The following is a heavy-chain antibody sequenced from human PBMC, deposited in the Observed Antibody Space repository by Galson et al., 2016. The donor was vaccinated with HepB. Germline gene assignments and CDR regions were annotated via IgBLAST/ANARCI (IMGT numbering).Heavy chain of an antibody. CDR2: TYYRSKWYN. CDR1: GDSVSSDTAA. D-gene: IGHD5-12*01. Sequence: CAISGDSVSSDTAAWNWIRQSPSRGLEWLGRTYYRSKWYNDYAVSVKSRITINPDTTKNQFSLQLSSVTAADTAVYYCARHILNSGYGVDYWGQGTLVTVSS. J-gene: IGHJ4*02. V-gene: IGHV6-1*01. CDR3: ARHILNSGYGVDY.